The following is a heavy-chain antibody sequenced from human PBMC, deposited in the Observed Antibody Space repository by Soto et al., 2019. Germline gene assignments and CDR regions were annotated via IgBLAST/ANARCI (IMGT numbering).Heavy chain of an antibody. J-gene: IGHJ4*02. D-gene: IGHD6-6*01. CDR2: TYYRSNCYN. V-gene: IGHV6-1*01. Sequence: SQTLSLTGSLSWDSCSSNSAAWNWIRQSPSRGLEWVGRTYYRSNCYNDYAVSVKSRITINPDTSKNQFALQLNSVTTEDTAVYSCARDRPIAPRTFDYWAQGTLVPVYS. CDR1: WDSCSSNSAA. CDR3: ARDRPIAPRTFDY.